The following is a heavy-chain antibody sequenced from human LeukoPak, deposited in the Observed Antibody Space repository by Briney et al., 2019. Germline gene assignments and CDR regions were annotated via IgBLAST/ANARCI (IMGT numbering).Heavy chain of an antibody. J-gene: IGHJ4*02. V-gene: IGHV1-18*01. CDR1: GYSFTSYG. CDR2: ISAYNGNT. CDR3: ARDGWSSYSSGWYDSA. D-gene: IGHD6-19*01. Sequence: ASVKVSCKASGYSFTSYGISWVREAPGQGLEWMVWISAYNGNTNYAQKLQGRVTMTTDTSTSTAYMELRSLRSDDTAVYYCARDGWSSYSSGWYDSAWGQGTLVTVSS.